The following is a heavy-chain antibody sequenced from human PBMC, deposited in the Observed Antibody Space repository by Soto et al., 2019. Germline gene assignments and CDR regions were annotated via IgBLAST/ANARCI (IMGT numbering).Heavy chain of an antibody. J-gene: IGHJ4*02. D-gene: IGHD3-10*01. CDR3: AKEETYYYGSGSYLQYYFDD. CDR1: GFTFSSYA. V-gene: IGHV3-23*01. CDR2: ISGSDGST. Sequence: PGGSLRLSCAASGFTFSSYAMSWVRQAPGKGLEWVSAISGSDGSTYYAGSVKGRFTISRDNSKNTLYLQMNSLRAEDTAVYYCAKEETYYYGSGSYLQYYFDDWGQGTLVTVSS.